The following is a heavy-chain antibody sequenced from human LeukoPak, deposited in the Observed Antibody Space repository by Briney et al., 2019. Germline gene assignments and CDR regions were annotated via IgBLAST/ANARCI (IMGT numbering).Heavy chain of an antibody. V-gene: IGHV1-2*02. CDR3: ARDQGYDFWSDAFDI. D-gene: IGHD3-3*01. CDR1: GYTFTGYY. J-gene: IGHJ3*02. CDR2: INPNSGGT. Sequence: ASVKVSYKASGYTFTGYYMHWVRQAPGQGLEWMGWINPNSGGTNYAQKFQGRVTMTRDTSISTAYMELSRLRSDDTAVYYCARDQGYDFWSDAFDIWGQGTMVTVSS.